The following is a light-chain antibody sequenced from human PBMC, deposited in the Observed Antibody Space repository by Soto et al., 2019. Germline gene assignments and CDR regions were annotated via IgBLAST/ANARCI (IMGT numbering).Light chain of an antibody. CDR1: QDIRSS. CDR3: QQRSNWPRT. J-gene: IGKJ1*01. CDR2: GAS. V-gene: IGKV3-11*01. Sequence: VMTQSPATLSVSTGERVTLSCRASQDIRSSLAWYQQKPGQAPRLLIYGASSRATGIPDRFSGTGSETDFTLTISSLEPEDFAVYYCQQRSNWPRTFGQGTKVDIK.